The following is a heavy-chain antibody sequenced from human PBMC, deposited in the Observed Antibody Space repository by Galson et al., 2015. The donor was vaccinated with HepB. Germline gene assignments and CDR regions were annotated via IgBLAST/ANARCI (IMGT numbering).Heavy chain of an antibody. J-gene: IGHJ6*02. CDR1: GFTFSSYA. V-gene: IGHV3-23*01. CDR3: AKDRVVVPAAQRPMGGMDV. CDR2: ISGSGGST. Sequence: SLRLSCAASGFTFSSYAMSWVRQAPGKGLEWVSAISGSGGSTYYADSVKGRFTISRDNSKNTLYLQMNSLRAEDTAVYYCAKDRVVVPAAQRPMGGMDVWGQGTTVTVSS. D-gene: IGHD2-2*01.